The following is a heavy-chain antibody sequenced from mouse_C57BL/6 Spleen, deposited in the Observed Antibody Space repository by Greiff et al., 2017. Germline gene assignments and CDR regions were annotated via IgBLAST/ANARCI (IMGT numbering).Heavy chain of an antibody. V-gene: IGHV1-26*01. CDR2: INPNNGGT. J-gene: IGHJ3*01. CDR3: ARTPRDYDYDSLFAY. D-gene: IGHD2-4*01. Sequence: EVKLQQSGPELVKPGASVKISCKASGYTFTDYYMNWVKQSHGKSLEWIGDINPNNGGTSYNQKFKGKATLTVDKSSSTAYMELRSLTSEDSAVYYCARTPRDYDYDSLFAYWGQGTLVTVSA. CDR1: GYTFTDYY.